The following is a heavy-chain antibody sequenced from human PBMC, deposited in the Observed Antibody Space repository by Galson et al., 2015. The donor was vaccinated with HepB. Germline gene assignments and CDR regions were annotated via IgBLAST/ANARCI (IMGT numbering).Heavy chain of an antibody. Sequence: SLRLSCAASGFTFSSYAMSWVRQAPGKGLEWVSAIAGSGGSTYYADSVKGRFTISRDNSKNTLYLQMNSLRAEDTAVYYCAKDISITMVRGAKPEDYWGQLTLITVSS. D-gene: IGHD3-10*01. CDR2: IAGSGGST. CDR3: AKDISITMVRGAKPEDY. CDR1: GFTFSSYA. V-gene: IGHV3-23*01. J-gene: IGHJ4*02.